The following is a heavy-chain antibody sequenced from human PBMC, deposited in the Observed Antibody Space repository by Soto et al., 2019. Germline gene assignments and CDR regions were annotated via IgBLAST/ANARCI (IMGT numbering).Heavy chain of an antibody. CDR3: AKDYFSSRRIAAAGPHWFDP. CDR2: ISYDGSNK. Sequence: QVQLVESGGGVVQPGRSLRLSCAASGFTFSSYGMHWVRQAPGKGLEWVAVISYDGSNKYYADSVKGRFTISRDNSKNTLYLQMNSLRAEDTAVYYCAKDYFSSRRIAAAGPHWFDPWGQGTLVTVSS. D-gene: IGHD6-13*01. V-gene: IGHV3-30*18. J-gene: IGHJ5*02. CDR1: GFTFSSYG.